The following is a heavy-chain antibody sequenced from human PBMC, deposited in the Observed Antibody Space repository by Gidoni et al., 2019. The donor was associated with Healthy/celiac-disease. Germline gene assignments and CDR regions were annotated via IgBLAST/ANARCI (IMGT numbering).Heavy chain of an antibody. J-gene: IGHJ4*02. Sequence: QLQLQESGPGLVKPSETLSLTCTVSGGPISSSSYYWGWIRQPPGKGLEWIGSIDYSGSTYYNPSLKSRVTISVDTSKNQFSLKLSSVTAADTAVYYCARTLGVWGSYRYGPYFDYWGQGTLVTVSS. D-gene: IGHD3-16*02. CDR2: IDYSGST. V-gene: IGHV4-39*01. CDR3: ARTLGVWGSYRYGPYFDY. CDR1: GGPISSSSYY.